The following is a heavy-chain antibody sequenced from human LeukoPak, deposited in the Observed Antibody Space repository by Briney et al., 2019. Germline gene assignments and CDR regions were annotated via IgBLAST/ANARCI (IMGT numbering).Heavy chain of an antibody. CDR3: ARGVYLGNGYYFDY. CDR2: IYTSGST. V-gene: IGHV4-4*07. CDR1: GGSISSYY. D-gene: IGHD2-8*01. J-gene: IGHJ4*02. Sequence: PSEILSLTCTVSGGSISSYYWNWIRQPAGKGLEWIGHIYTSGSTNYNSSLKSRATMSVDTSKNQFSVKLNSVIAADTAMYYCARGVYLGNGYYFDYWGQGTLVTVSS.